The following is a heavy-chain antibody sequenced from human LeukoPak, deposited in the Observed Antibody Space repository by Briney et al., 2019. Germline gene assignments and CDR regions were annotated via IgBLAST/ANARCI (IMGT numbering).Heavy chain of an antibody. J-gene: IGHJ4*02. CDR3: ARGDSSGWYAFDY. Sequence: SETLSLTCTVSGYSINSGYYWGWIRQPPGKGLEWIGSIDHSGSTYYNPSLKSRVTISVDTSKSQFSLKLSSVTAADTAVYYCARGDSSGWYAFDYWGQGTLVTVSS. CDR2: IDHSGST. V-gene: IGHV4-38-2*02. D-gene: IGHD6-13*01. CDR1: GYSINSGYY.